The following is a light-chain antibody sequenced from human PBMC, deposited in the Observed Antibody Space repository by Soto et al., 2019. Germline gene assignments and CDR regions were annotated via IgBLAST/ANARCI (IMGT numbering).Light chain of an antibody. Sequence: ENVLTQSPATLSLSPGERATLSCRASQSIGSYLAWYQQKPGQAPRLLIYDASNRPPGIPARFSGSGSETDFTLTIDSLEPEDFAVYYCQQRNFWPLTFGPGTRVEIK. CDR1: QSIGSY. CDR3: QQRNFWPLT. V-gene: IGKV3-11*01. CDR2: DAS. J-gene: IGKJ3*01.